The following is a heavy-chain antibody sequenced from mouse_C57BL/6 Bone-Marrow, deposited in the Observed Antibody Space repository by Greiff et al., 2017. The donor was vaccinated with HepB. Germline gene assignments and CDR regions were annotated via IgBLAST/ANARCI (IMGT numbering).Heavy chain of an antibody. Sequence: VQLQQPGAELVKPGASVKMFCKASGYTFPSYWITWVKQRPGQGLEWIGDIYPGSGSTNYNEKFKSKATLTVDTSPSTAYMQLSSLTSEDAAVYYCARSGYGKGRYVDVWGTGTTVTVSS. CDR3: ARSGYGKGRYVDV. V-gene: IGHV1-55*01. J-gene: IGHJ1*03. D-gene: IGHD2-1*01. CDR2: IYPGSGST. CDR1: GYTFPSYW.